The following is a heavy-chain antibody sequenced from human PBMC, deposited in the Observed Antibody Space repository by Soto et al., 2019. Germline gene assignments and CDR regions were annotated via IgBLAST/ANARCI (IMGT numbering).Heavy chain of an antibody. CDR2: IYSGGST. J-gene: IGHJ4*02. V-gene: IGHV3-66*01. CDR1: GFTVSTKY. CDR3: ARDPWAADY. Sequence: EVQLVESGGGLVQPGGSLRLSCAASGFTVSTKYMSWVRQAPGKGLEWVSVIYSGGSTFYADSVRRRLTGSSDNSKNTVNLQMNSRRAEDMAVYYCARDPWAADYWGQGNLVTVSS. D-gene: IGHD3-16*01.